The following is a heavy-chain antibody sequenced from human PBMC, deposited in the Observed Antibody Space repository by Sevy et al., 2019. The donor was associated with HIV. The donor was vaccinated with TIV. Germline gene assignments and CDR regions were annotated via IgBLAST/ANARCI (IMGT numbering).Heavy chain of an antibody. CDR2: MKQDGSEE. V-gene: IGHV3-7*01. CDR3: VREGLGGYSYSLNY. D-gene: IGHD5-18*01. Sequence: GGSLRLSCAASGFSFSIYWMSWVRQAPGKGLEWVATMKQDGSEEDYVHSVKGRFTISRDNAKNSLFLQMNSLSAEDTAVYYCVREGLGGYSYSLNYWGHGTLVTVSS. CDR1: GFSFSIYW. J-gene: IGHJ4*01.